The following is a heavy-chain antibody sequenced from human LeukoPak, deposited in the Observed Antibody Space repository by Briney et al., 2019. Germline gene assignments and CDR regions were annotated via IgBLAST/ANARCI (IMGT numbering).Heavy chain of an antibody. J-gene: IGHJ4*02. V-gene: IGHV3-30*18. CDR3: AKDLSMVATRYYFDY. CDR2: ISYDGSNK. D-gene: IGHD5-12*01. Sequence: GRSLRLSCAASGFTFSSYGMHWVRQAPGKGLEWVAVISYDGSNKYYADSVKGRFTISRDNSKNTLYLQMNSLRAEDTAVYYCAKDLSMVATRYYFDYWGQGTLVTASS. CDR1: GFTFSSYG.